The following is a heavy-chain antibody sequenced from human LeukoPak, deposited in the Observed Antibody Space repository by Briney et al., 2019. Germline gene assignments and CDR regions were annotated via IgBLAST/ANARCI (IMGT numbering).Heavy chain of an antibody. D-gene: IGHD4/OR15-4a*01. Sequence: GGSLRLSCAASGFTFSSYSMNWVRQAPGKGLGWVSVISGSGGSTYYADSVKGRFTISRDNSKNTLYLQMNSLRAEDTAVYNCAKVGLWSWFDYWGQGTLVTVSS. V-gene: IGHV3-23*01. J-gene: IGHJ4*02. CDR2: ISGSGGST. CDR1: GFTFSSYS. CDR3: AKVGLWSWFDY.